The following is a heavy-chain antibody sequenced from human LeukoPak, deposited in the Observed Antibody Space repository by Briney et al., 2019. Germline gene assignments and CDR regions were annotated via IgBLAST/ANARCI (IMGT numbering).Heavy chain of an antibody. Sequence: SETLSLTCTVSGGSISSSSYYWGWLRQPPGKGLEWIGSIYYSGSTYYNPSLKSRVTISVDTSKNQFSLKLSSVTAADTAVYYCARGGALHGGAFSDYWGQGTLVTVSS. CDR1: GGSISSSSYY. CDR2: IYYSGST. CDR3: ARGGALHGGAFSDY. J-gene: IGHJ4*02. D-gene: IGHD1-26*01. V-gene: IGHV4-39*07.